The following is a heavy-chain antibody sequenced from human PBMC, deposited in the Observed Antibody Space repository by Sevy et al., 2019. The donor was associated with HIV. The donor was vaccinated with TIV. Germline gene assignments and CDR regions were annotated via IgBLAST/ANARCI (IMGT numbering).Heavy chain of an antibody. Sequence: GGSLRLSCAASGFTFDDYAMRWVRQAPGKGLEWVSGISWNSGSIGYADSVKGRFTISRDNAKNSQYLQMNSLRAEDTALYYCAKDPNISSSSDGSWFDPWGQGTLVTVSS. V-gene: IGHV3-9*01. CDR2: ISWNSGSI. CDR1: GFTFDDYA. D-gene: IGHD6-6*01. CDR3: AKDPNISSSSDGSWFDP. J-gene: IGHJ5*02.